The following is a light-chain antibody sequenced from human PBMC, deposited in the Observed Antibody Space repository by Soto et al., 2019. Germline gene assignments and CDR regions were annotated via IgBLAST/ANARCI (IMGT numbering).Light chain of an antibody. CDR1: QSVSSH. J-gene: IGKJ2*01. CDR2: DAS. CDR3: QQRSNNMYT. V-gene: IGKV3-11*01. Sequence: EIVLTQSPATLSLSPGERVTLSCRASQSVSSHLAWYQQQPGQAPRLLIYDASNRATGIPARFSGSGSGTDFTLTISSLEPEDFAVYYCQQRSNNMYTFGQGTKLEI.